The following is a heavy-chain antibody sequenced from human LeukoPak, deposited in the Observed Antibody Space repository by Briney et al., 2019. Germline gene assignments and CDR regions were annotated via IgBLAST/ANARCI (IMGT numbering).Heavy chain of an antibody. J-gene: IGHJ6*02. CDR2: IYYSGST. CDR3: ARVPYYDYVWGSSRDYGMDV. D-gene: IGHD3-16*01. Sequence: SETLSLTCTVSGGSISSYYRSWIRQPPGKGLEWIGYIYYSGSTNYNPSLKSRVTISVDTSKNQFSLKLSSVTAADTALYYCARVPYYDYVWGSSRDYGMDVWGQGTTVTVSS. CDR1: GGSISSYY. V-gene: IGHV4-59*01.